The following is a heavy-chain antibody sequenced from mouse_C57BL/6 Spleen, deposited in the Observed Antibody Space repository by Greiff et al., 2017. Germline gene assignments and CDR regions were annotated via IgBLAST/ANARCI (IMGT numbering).Heavy chain of an antibody. V-gene: IGHV1-15*01. J-gene: IGHJ4*01. D-gene: IGHD3-1*01. CDR1: GYTFTDYE. CDR3: TRLLGYAMDY. CDR2: IDPETGGT. Sequence: QVQLQQSGAELVRPGASVTLSCTASGYTFTDYEMHWVKQTPVHGLEWIGAIDPETGGTAYNQKFKGKAILTADKSSSTAYMELRSLTSEDSAVYYCTRLLGYAMDYWGQGTSVTVSS.